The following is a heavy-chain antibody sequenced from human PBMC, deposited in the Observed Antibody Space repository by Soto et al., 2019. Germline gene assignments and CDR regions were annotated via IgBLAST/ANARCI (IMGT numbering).Heavy chain of an antibody. D-gene: IGHD2-15*01. CDR1: GGSISSYY. V-gene: IGHV4-59*01. Sequence: PSETLSLTCTVSGGSISSYYWSWIRQPPGKGLEWIGYIYYSGSTNYNPSLKSRVTISVDTSKNQFSLKLSSVTAADTAVYYCARHGGSGPTRDYLSYWGQGILVTVSS. J-gene: IGHJ4*02. CDR2: IYYSGST. CDR3: ARHGGSGPTRDYLSY.